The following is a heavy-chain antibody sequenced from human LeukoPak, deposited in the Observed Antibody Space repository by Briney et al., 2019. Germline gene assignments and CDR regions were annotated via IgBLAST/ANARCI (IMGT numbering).Heavy chain of an antibody. CDR1: GGSISSSSYY. CDR3: ARVIVVVPAAGPDEAANWFDP. D-gene: IGHD2-2*01. Sequence: SETLSLTCTVSGGSISSSSYYWGWIRQPPGKGLEWIGSIYYSGSTYYDPSLKSRVTISVDTSKNQFSLKLSSVTAADTAVYYCARVIVVVPAAGPDEAANWFDPWGQGTLVTVSS. J-gene: IGHJ5*02. V-gene: IGHV4-39*07. CDR2: IYYSGST.